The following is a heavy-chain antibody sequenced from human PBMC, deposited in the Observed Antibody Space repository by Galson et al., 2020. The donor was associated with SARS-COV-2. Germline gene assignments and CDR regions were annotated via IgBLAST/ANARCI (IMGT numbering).Heavy chain of an antibody. J-gene: IGHJ4*02. CDR2: IYSEGSST. D-gene: IGHD7-27*01. V-gene: IGHV3-74*01. CDR1: GFTFSSYW. CDR3: ARGDMGNDYFDY. Sequence: GGSLRLSCAASGFTFSSYWMHWVRQAPGKGLVWVSRIYSEGSSTSYADSVKGRFTISGDNAKNTLYLQMNSLRAEDTAVYYCARGDMGNDYFDYWGQGTLVTVCS.